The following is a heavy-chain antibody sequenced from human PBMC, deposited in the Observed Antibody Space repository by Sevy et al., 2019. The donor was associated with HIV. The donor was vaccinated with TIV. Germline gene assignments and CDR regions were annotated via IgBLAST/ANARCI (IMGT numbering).Heavy chain of an antibody. CDR2: ISSSSSYI. CDR3: ARDPELVDC. Sequence: GGSLRLSCAASGFTFSSYSMNWVRQAPGKGLEWVSSISSSSSYIYYAHSVKGRFTISRDNAKNSLYLQMNSLRAEDTAVYYCARDPELVDCWGQGTLVTVSS. CDR1: GFTFSSYS. V-gene: IGHV3-21*01. D-gene: IGHD6-13*01. J-gene: IGHJ4*02.